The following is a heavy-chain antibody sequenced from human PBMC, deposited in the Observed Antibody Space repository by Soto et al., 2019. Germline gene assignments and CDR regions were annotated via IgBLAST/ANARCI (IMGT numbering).Heavy chain of an antibody. CDR1: GDTFNFYT. J-gene: IGHJ4*02. D-gene: IGHD3-10*01. Sequence: QVQLVQSGAEVKKPGSSVKVSCKASGDTFNFYTINWVRQAPGLGLEWMGRFNPILSFSNSALKFQGRVTLTADKSTRTAYMVLSSLRSADTAIYYWATRFGSGSRAFDYWGQGALVTLSS. CDR2: FNPILSFS. CDR3: ATRFGSGSRAFDY. V-gene: IGHV1-69*02.